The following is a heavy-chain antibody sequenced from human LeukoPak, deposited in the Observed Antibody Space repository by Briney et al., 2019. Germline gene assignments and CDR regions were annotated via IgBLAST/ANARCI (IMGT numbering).Heavy chain of an antibody. V-gene: IGHV4-38-2*01. Sequence: SETLSLTCAVSGYSISSGYYWGWIRRPPGKGLEWIGSIHYTGNTYDNPSLKSRVTISVDTSRNQVSLKLTSVTAADTAVYYCARLLYDGNGFYYFDCWGQGTLVTVSS. J-gene: IGHJ4*02. D-gene: IGHD3-22*01. CDR2: IHYTGNT. CDR1: GYSISSGYY. CDR3: ARLLYDGNGFYYFDC.